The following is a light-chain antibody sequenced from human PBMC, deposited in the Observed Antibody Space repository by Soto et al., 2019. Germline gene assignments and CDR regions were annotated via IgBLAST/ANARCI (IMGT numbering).Light chain of an antibody. CDR1: ETIRGL. CDR3: QYRSNWSPGT. CDR2: DTS. V-gene: IGKV3-11*01. J-gene: IGKJ5*01. Sequence: EIVLTRSPATLSLSPGERATLSCRASETIRGLLAWYQQRPGQPPRLLIYDTSNRATGIPARFSGSGSGTDFTLTISSREPEDVAVYNCQYRSNWSPGTFGQGTRLEIK.